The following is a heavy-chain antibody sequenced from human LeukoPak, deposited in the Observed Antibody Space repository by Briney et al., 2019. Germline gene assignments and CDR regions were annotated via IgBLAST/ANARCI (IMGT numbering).Heavy chain of an antibody. J-gene: IGHJ3*02. CDR1: GGSISSSSYY. V-gene: IGHV4-39*01. Sequence: PSETLSLTCTASGGSISSSSYYWGWIRQPPGKGLEWIGSIYYSGSTYYNPSLKSRVTISVDTSKNQFSLKLSSVTAADTAVYYCARAFIRVATPNAFDIWGQGTMVTVSS. CDR2: IYYSGST. D-gene: IGHD3-3*01. CDR3: ARAFIRVATPNAFDI.